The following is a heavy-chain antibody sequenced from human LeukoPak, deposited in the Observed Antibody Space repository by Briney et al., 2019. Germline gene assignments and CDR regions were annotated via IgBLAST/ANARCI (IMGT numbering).Heavy chain of an antibody. Sequence: SETLSLTCTVSGGSISSYYWNWIRQPPGKGLEWIGYIYYSGSTNYNPSLKSRVTISVDTSKNQFSLKLSSVTAADTAVYYCARADGFVGAPSGFDYWGQGTLVTVSS. D-gene: IGHD1-26*01. CDR3: ARADGFVGAPSGFDY. CDR2: IYYSGST. J-gene: IGHJ4*02. CDR1: GGSISSYY. V-gene: IGHV4-59*01.